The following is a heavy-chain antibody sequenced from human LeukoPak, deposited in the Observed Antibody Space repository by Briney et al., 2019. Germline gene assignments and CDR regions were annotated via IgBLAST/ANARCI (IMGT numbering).Heavy chain of an antibody. Sequence: GGSLRLSCAASGFTFSSHFLCWVRQAPGKGLQWVAAIRDFSTYYADSVKGRFTISSDNPKNTLYLQMNSLRAEDTAVYFCAKRGVVIRVILVGFHKEAYYFDSWGQGALVTVSS. J-gene: IGHJ4*02. CDR2: IRDFST. V-gene: IGHV3-23*01. CDR3: AKRGVVIRVILVGFHKEAYYFDS. D-gene: IGHD3-22*01. CDR1: GFTFSSHF.